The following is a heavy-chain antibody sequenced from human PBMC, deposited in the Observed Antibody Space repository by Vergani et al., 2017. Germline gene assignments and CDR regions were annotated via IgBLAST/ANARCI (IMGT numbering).Heavy chain of an antibody. J-gene: IGHJ4*02. V-gene: IGHV1-2*02. CDR1: GGTFSSYT. CDR2: INPNSGGT. D-gene: IGHD2-8*01. Sequence: QVQLVQSGAEVKKPGSSVKVSCKASGGTFSSYTISWVRQAPGQGLEWMGRINPNSGGTNYAQKFQGRVTMTRDTSISTAYMELSRLRSDDTAVYYCARAWMVYAIGTGEFDYWGQGTLVTVSS. CDR3: ARAWMVYAIGTGEFDY.